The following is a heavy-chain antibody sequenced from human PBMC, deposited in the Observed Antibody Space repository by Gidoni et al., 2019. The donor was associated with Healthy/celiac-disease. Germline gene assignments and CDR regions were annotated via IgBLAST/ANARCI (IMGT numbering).Heavy chain of an antibody. CDR1: GFSLSKARMG. J-gene: IGHJ2*01. D-gene: IGHD3-22*01. Sequence: QVTWKEAGPVLVKPTETRTLNCTVSGFSLSKARMGVSGSRQPPGKALEWLAHIFSNDDKSYSTSLKSRLTLSQDPSTSQVVLTITHMDPVDTATSYCARASSSDSSGYYLNVPWSFDLWSRGPLVTVSS. CDR2: IFSNDDK. V-gene: IGHV2-26*01. CDR3: ARASSSDSSGYYLNVPWSFDL.